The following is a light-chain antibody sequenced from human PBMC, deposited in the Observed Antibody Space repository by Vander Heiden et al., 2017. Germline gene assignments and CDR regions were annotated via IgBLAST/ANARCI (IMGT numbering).Light chain of an antibody. CDR2: GAS. CDR3: QHYGSSPWT. J-gene: IGKJ1*01. Sequence: EIVLTQSPGTLSLSPGERATLSCRASQSISSSYLAWYQQKPGQAPRLLIYGASSSATGIPDRFSGSGSGTDFTLTINRLEPEDFAVYYCQHYGSSPWTFGQGTMVEIK. CDR1: QSISSSY. V-gene: IGKV3-20*01.